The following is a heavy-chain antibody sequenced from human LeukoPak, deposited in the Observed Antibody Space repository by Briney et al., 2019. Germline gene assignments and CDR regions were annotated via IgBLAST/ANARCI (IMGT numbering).Heavy chain of an antibody. J-gene: IGHJ6*03. CDR2: IYYSGST. V-gene: IGHV4-59*11. Sequence: SETLSLTCTVSGGSISSHYWSWLRQPPGKGLEWIGYIYYSGSTNYNPSLKSRVTISVDTSKNQFSLKLSSVTAADTAVYYCAREERDFIAAAGSYYYYYMDVWGKGTTVTVSS. CDR3: AREERDFIAAAGSYYYYYMDV. D-gene: IGHD6-13*01. CDR1: GGSISSHY.